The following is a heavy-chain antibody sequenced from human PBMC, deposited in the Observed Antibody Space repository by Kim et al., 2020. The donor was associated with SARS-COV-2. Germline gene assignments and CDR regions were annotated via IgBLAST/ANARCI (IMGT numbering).Heavy chain of an antibody. J-gene: IGHJ5*02. V-gene: IGHV4-39*01. Sequence: SETLSLTCAVSGGSISSNIYYWGWIRQPPGKGLEWIGSIYYTGSSFYNPSLKSRVSMSVDTSESQFSLKLSSLTAADTAIYYCARHLHDDHGDPNWFDPWGQGALVTISS. CDR2: IYYTGSS. D-gene: IGHD4-17*01. CDR1: GGSISSNIYY. CDR3: ARHLHDDHGDPNWFDP.